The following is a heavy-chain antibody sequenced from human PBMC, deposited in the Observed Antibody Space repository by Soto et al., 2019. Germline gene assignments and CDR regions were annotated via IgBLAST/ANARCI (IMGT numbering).Heavy chain of an antibody. V-gene: IGHV4-59*01. Sequence: SETLSLTCTVSGGSISGYYWSWIRQSPGKGLEYIGYIYYRGSTNYNPSLKSRVTMSVDTSRNQFSLKVNSVTAADTAVYYCARQQLLPFYYALDVWGQGXTVTVYS. CDR1: GGSISGYY. J-gene: IGHJ6*02. CDR2: IYYRGST. CDR3: ARQQLLPFYYALDV. D-gene: IGHD6-13*01.